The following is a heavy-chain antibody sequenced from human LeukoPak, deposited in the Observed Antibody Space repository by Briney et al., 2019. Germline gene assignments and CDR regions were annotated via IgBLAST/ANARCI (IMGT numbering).Heavy chain of an antibody. Sequence: PSETLSLTCTVSGGSTTNYYWSWIRQSPGKGLEWIGYMYHTGHTMYNSSLKSRVTLSLDTSKNHFSLRLSSVTAADTAVYYCARHPFATPFDYWGPGTLVTVSS. D-gene: IGHD2-15*01. CDR3: ARHPFATPFDY. CDR1: GGSTTNYY. J-gene: IGHJ4*02. V-gene: IGHV4-59*08. CDR2: MYHTGHT.